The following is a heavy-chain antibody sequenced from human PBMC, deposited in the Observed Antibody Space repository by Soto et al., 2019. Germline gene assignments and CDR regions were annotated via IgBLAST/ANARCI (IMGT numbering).Heavy chain of an antibody. J-gene: IGHJ6*02. CDR3: ASRQPSYYYYYGMDV. D-gene: IGHD6-13*01. Sequence: SVKVSCKASGGTFSSYAISWVRQAPGQGLEWMGGIIPIFGTANYAQKFQGRVTITADESTSTAYMELSSLRSEDTAVYYCASRQPSYYYYYGMDVWGQGTTVTVSS. CDR2: IIPIFGTA. CDR1: GGTFSSYA. V-gene: IGHV1-69*13.